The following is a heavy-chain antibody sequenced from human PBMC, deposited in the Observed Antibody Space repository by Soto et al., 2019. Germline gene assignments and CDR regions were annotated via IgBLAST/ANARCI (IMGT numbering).Heavy chain of an antibody. CDR3: AVLPDSSGFDY. Sequence: GSLRLSCAASGFTFSSYAMHWVRQAPGKGLEWVAVISYDGSNKYYADSVKGRFTISRDNSKNTLYLQMNSLRAEDTAVYYCAVLPDSSGFDYWGQGTLVTVSS. CDR2: ISYDGSNK. CDR1: GFTFSSYA. V-gene: IGHV3-30-3*01. D-gene: IGHD6-19*01. J-gene: IGHJ4*02.